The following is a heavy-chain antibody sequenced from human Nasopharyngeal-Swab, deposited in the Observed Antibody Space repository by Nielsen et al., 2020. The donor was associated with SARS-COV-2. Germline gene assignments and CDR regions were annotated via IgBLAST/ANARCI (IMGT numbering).Heavy chain of an antibody. Sequence: GGSLRLSCAASGFTFSSYAMRWVRQAPGKGLEWVSTISGSGDTTYYADSVKGRFTISRDNSKNTLYLQMNSLRAEDTAIYYCAKDRYSGSGSYKYYYFYYGMDVWGQGTTVTVSS. D-gene: IGHD3-10*01. V-gene: IGHV3-23*01. J-gene: IGHJ6*02. CDR2: ISGSGDTT. CDR3: AKDRYSGSGSYKYYYFYYGMDV. CDR1: GFTFSSYA.